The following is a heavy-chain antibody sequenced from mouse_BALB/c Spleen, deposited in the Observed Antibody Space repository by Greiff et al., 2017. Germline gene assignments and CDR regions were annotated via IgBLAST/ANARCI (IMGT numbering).Heavy chain of an antibody. CDR2: INPSNGRT. V-gene: IGHV1S81*02. J-gene: IGHJ2*01. CDR1: GYTFTSYW. CDR3: ARQGRDY. Sequence: QAQLQQPGAELVKPGASVKLSCKASGYTFTSYWMHWVKQRPGQGLEWIGEINPSNGRTNYNEKFKSKATLTVDKSSSTAYMQLSSLTSEDSAVYYCARQGRDYWGQGTTLTVSS.